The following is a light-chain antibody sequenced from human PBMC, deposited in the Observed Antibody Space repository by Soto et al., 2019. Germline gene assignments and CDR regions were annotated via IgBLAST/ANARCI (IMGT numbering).Light chain of an antibody. CDR1: QSVSSY. V-gene: IGKV3-11*01. Sequence: ETVLTQSPATLSLSPGERATLSCRASQSVSSYLAWYQQKPGQAPRLLIYDASNRGTGIPARFSGSGSGTDFTLTISSLEPEDFAVYYCQQRSNWPPVTFGQGTRLEIK. CDR3: QQRSNWPPVT. J-gene: IGKJ5*01. CDR2: DAS.